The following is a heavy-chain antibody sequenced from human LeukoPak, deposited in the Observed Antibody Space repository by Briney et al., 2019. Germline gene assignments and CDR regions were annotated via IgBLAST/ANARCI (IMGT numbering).Heavy chain of an antibody. CDR3: AKTGRSGYYDSSGYSDDAFDI. Sequence: PGGSLRLSCAASGFTFSSYVMSWVRHTPGKGLEWVSAISGFSDSTYYADSVKGRFTISRDNSGNTLYLQMNSLRAEDTAVYYCAKTGRSGYYDSSGYSDDAFDIWGQGTMVTVSS. CDR2: ISGFSDST. V-gene: IGHV3-23*01. J-gene: IGHJ3*02. D-gene: IGHD3-22*01. CDR1: GFTFSSYV.